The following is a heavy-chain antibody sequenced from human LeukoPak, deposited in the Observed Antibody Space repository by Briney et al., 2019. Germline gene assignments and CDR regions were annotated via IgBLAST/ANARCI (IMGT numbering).Heavy chain of an antibody. CDR2: INADGGRT. J-gene: IGHJ6*02. D-gene: IGHD1-26*01. Sequence: AGGSLSLSCVASGFTLDPYAMHWARQARGKGREWVSHINADGGRTYYADSVKGRFTISRDNSKNALYLEMTSLRAEDSALYYCGTWALYHGLDVWGRGTTVTVSS. CDR1: GFTLDPYA. V-gene: IGHV3-43*02. CDR3: GTWALYHGLDV.